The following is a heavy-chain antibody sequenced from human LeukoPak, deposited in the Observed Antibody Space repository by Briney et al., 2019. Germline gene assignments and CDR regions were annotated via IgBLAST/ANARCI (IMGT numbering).Heavy chain of an antibody. V-gene: IGHV3-7*01. D-gene: IGHD3-9*01. CDR2: INGDGRDK. J-gene: IGHJ4*02. CDR3: ARRVGSAIDW. Sequence: PGGSLRLSCAASGFTFSSYWMNWVRQAPGKGLEWVANINGDGRDKYYVGPVRGRITISSDNADNALYLQMNSLRVDDATLYYCARRVGSAIDWWGQGTLVTVSS. CDR1: GFTFSSYW.